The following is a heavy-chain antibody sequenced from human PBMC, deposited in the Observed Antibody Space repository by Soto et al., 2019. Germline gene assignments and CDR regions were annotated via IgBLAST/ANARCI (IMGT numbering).Heavy chain of an antibody. CDR2: ISGSGGST. J-gene: IGHJ6*02. Sequence: EVQLLESGGGLVQPGGSLRLSCAASGFTFSSYAMSWVRQAPGKGLEWVSAISGSGGSTYYADSVKGRFTISRDNSKDRLYLEMNSLRAEDTAVYYCAKGEWGSGTSYYYYYGMDVWGQGTTVTVSS. CDR3: AKGEWGSGTSYYYYYGMDV. D-gene: IGHD3-10*01. CDR1: GFTFSSYA. V-gene: IGHV3-23*01.